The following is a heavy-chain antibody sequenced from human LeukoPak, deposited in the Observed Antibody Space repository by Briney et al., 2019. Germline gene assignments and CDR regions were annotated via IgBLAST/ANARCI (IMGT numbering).Heavy chain of an antibody. J-gene: IGHJ4*02. Sequence: KPSKTLSLTCTVSGGSISSGSYYWRWIRQPAGKGLEWIGRIYTSGSTNYNPSLKSRVTISVDTSKNQFSLKLSSVTAADTAVYYCASGGRSATILDSWGQGTLVTVSS. D-gene: IGHD3-9*01. CDR2: IYTSGST. CDR3: ASGGRSATILDS. V-gene: IGHV4-61*02. CDR1: GGSISSGSYY.